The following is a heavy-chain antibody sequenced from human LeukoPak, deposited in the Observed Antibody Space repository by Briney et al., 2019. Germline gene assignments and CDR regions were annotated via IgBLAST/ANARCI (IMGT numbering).Heavy chain of an antibody. D-gene: IGHD2-15*01. CDR1: GGSFSGYY. CDR2: INHSGST. CDR3: ARRYCSGGSCYSGRVYYYYMDV. Sequence: SETLSLTCAVYGGSFSGYYWSWIRQPPGKGLEWIGEINHSGSTNYNPSLKSRVTISVDTSKNQFSLKLSSVTAADTAVYYCARRYCSGGSCYSGRVYYYYMDVWGKGTTVTISS. V-gene: IGHV4-34*01. J-gene: IGHJ6*03.